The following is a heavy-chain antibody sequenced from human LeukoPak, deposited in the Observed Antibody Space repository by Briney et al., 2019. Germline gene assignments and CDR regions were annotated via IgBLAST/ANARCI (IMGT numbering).Heavy chain of an antibody. V-gene: IGHV3-72*01. J-gene: IGHJ3*02. CDR2: TRNKANSYGT. D-gene: IGHD1-26*01. CDR3: ARGPEYSGSFDAFDI. CDR1: GLAFSDHY. Sequence: GGSLRLSCAASGLAFSDHYMDWVRQAPGKGLEWVGRTRNKANSYGTEYAASVKGRFTISRDDSKNSLYLQMNSLKTEDTAVYYCARGPEYSGSFDAFDIWGQGTMVTVSS.